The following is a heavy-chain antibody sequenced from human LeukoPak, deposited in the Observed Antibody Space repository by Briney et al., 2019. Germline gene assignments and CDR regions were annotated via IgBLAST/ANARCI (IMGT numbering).Heavy chain of an antibody. D-gene: IGHD3-10*01. V-gene: IGHV3-30*18. CDR1: GFTFSRYG. J-gene: IGHJ4*02. Sequence: TGGSLRLSCAASGFTFSRYGMHWVRQAPGKGLEWVAVISYDGNSKFYADSVKGRFTISRDNSKNTVFLQMNSLRAEDTAVYYCAKELWFGTFDYWGQGTLVTVSS. CDR3: AKELWFGTFDY. CDR2: ISYDGNSK.